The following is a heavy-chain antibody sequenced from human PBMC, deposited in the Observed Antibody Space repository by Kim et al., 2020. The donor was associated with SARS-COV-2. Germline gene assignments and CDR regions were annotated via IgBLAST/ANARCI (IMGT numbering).Heavy chain of an antibody. D-gene: IGHD6-13*01. CDR3: VRDGAATSTPFDY. J-gene: IGHJ4*02. V-gene: IGHV4-31*02. Sequence: YIPSLKSRVTISVDTSKNQFSLNLSSVTAADTAVYYCVRDGAATSTPFDYWGQGTLVTVSS.